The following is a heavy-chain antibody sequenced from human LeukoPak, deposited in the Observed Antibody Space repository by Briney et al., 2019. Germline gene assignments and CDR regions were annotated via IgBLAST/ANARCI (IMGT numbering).Heavy chain of an antibody. J-gene: IGHJ4*02. CDR3: AKGGSGSYYFDY. CDR2: ISGSGGST. V-gene: IGHV3-23*01. Sequence: PGGSLRLSCAASGFAFSSYAMSWVRQAPGKGLEWVSAISGSGGSTYYADSVKGRFTISRDNSKNTLYLQMNSLRAEDTAVYYCAKGGSGSYYFDYWGQGTLVTVSS. D-gene: IGHD3-10*01. CDR1: GFAFSSYA.